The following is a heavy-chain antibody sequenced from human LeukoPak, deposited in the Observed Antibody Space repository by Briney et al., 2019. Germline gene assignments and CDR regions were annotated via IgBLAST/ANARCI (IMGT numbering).Heavy chain of an antibody. D-gene: IGHD3-3*01. CDR2: INPSGGST. CDR3: ARDRGFWVADD. V-gene: IGHV1-46*01. J-gene: IGHJ4*02. CDR1: GYTFTGYY. Sequence: ASVKVSCKASGYTFTGYYMHWVRQAPGQGLEWMGIINPSGGSTSYAQKFQGRVTMTRDTSTSTVYMELSSLRSEDTAVYYCARDRGFWVADDWGQGTLVTVSS.